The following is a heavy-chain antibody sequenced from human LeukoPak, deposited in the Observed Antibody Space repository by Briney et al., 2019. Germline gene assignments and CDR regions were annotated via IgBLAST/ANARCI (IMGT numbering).Heavy chain of an antibody. D-gene: IGHD6-19*01. CDR2: INHSGST. Sequence: SSETLSLTCAVYGGSFSGYYWSWIRQPPGKGLEWIGEINHSGSTNYNPSLKSRVTISVDTSKNQFSLKLSSVTAADTAVYYCATTYDYTSGGYDYWGHGSLVTVSS. CDR1: GGSFSGYY. J-gene: IGHJ4*01. CDR3: ATTYDYTSGGYDY. V-gene: IGHV4-34*01.